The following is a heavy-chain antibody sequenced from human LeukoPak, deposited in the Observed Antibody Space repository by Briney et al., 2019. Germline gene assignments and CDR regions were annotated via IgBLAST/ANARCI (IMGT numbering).Heavy chain of an antibody. CDR2: IYYSGST. D-gene: IGHD1-26*01. V-gene: IGHV4-59*01. CDR1: GGSIRSYY. CDR3: ARGYSATYGRFDP. J-gene: IGHJ5*02. Sequence: SETLSLTCTVSGGSIRSYYWTWIRQPPGKGLEWIGYIYYSGSTNYNPSLKSRVTISVDTSKNQFSLKLTSVTAADTAVYFCARGYSATYGRFDPWGQGTLVTVSS.